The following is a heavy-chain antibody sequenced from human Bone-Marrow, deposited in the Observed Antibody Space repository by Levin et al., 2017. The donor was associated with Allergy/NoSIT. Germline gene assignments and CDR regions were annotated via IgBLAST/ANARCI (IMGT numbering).Heavy chain of an antibody. CDR2: VYFSGST. CDR3: ARGGDYYDGSGYSYWYFDL. J-gene: IGHJ2*01. CDR1: GGSISSYY. V-gene: IGHV4-59*01. Sequence: ESLKISCTVSGGSISSYYWSWIRQPPGKGLEWIGYVYFSGSTSHSPSLRSRVTISVDTSKNQFYLRLSSVTAADTAVYYCARGGDYYDGSGYSYWYFDLWGRGNLVTVSS. D-gene: IGHD3-22*01.